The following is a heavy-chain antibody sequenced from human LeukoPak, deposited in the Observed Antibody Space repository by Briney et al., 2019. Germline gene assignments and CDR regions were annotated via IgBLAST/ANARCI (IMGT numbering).Heavy chain of an antibody. CDR1: GGTFSSYA. CDR3: ATGGGHGSGTIIDY. CDR2: IIPILGIA. D-gene: IGHD3-10*01. J-gene: IGHJ4*02. V-gene: IGHV1-69*04. Sequence: SVKVSCKASGGTFSSYAISWVRQAPGQGLEWMGRIIPILGIANYAQKFQGRVTVTADKSTSTAYMELSSLRSEDTAVYYCATGGGHGSGTIIDYWGQGTLVTVSS.